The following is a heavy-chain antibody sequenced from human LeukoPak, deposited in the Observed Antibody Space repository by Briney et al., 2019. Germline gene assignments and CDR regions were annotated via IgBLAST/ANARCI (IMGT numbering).Heavy chain of an antibody. Sequence: SETLSLTCTVSGGSISSYYWSWIRQPPGKGLEWIGYIYYSGSTNYNPSLKSRVTISVDTSKNQFSLTLSSVTAADTAVYYCARAGPQYYDFWSGYYSFDYWGQGTLVTVSS. CDR3: ARAGPQYYDFWSGYYSFDY. J-gene: IGHJ4*02. CDR1: GGSISSYY. D-gene: IGHD3-3*01. V-gene: IGHV4-59*01. CDR2: IYYSGST.